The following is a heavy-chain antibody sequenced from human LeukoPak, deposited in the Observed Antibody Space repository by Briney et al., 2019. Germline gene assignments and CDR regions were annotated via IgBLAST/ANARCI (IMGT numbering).Heavy chain of an antibody. CDR1: GFTFSSYG. CDR2: IRYDGSNK. CDR3: AKDQYSSSYYFDY. V-gene: IGHV3-30*02. J-gene: IGHJ4*02. D-gene: IGHD6-6*01. Sequence: PGGSLRLSCAASGFTFSSYGMHWVRQAPGNGLEWVAFIRYDGSNKYYADSVKGRFTISRDNSKNTLYLQMNSLRAEDTAVYYCAKDQYSSSYYFDYWGQGTLVTVSS.